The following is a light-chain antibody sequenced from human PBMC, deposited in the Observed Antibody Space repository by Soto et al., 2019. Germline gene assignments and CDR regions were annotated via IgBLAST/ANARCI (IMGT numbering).Light chain of an antibody. Sequence: QSVLTQPPSTSGTPGQKVTISCSGGTSNVGPNTANWYQQVPGTAPKLLIHTNNQRPSGVPERFSGSKSGTSASLAISGLQSEDDAYYYCAAWDDSLDTWVFGGGTKLTVL. CDR3: AAWDDSLDTWV. CDR2: TNN. J-gene: IGLJ3*02. V-gene: IGLV1-44*01. CDR1: TSNVGPNT.